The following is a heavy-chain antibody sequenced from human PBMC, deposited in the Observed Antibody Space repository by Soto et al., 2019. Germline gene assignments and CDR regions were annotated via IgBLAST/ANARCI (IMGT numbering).Heavy chain of an antibody. CDR1: GGSISTYY. V-gene: IGHV4-59*01. CDR2: IYYSGST. Sequence: QVQLQESGPGLVKPSETLSLTCTVSGGSISTYYWSWIRQPPGKGLEWIGFIYYSGSTNYNPSLKGRVPISVDTSKNQFSLKLSSLTAADTAVYYLARLPWADYGGIFDPWGQGTVVTVSS. CDR3: ARLPWADYGGIFDP. D-gene: IGHD4-17*01. J-gene: IGHJ5*02.